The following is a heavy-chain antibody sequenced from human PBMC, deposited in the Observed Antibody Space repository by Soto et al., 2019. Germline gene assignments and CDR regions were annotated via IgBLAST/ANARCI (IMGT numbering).Heavy chain of an antibody. Sequence: QVQLHESGPRLVKPSETLSLTCTVSGGSLSGYYWSWIRQPPGKSLEWIGNLHYTGTSNHNPSLRSPVTMSLDTSTNQFSLKLSSVTAADTAFYYCMRGCGWLRDYCGQGTVVTVSS. J-gene: IGHJ4*02. V-gene: IGHV4-59*01. CDR1: GGSLSGYY. CDR2: LHYTGTS. CDR3: MRGCGWLRDY. D-gene: IGHD2-21*01.